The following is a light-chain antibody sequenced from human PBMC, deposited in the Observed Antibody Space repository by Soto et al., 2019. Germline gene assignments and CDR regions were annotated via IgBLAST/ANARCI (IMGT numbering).Light chain of an antibody. V-gene: IGKV3-11*01. J-gene: IGKJ5*01. CDR3: QQRSAWPQIT. Sequence: DIMLTQSLATLSVSPGERATRCCRGSQSGRSYLAWYQLKPGQAPRLLIYDASNRATGIPARFSGSGSGTDFTLTISSLDPEDFAVYYCQQRSAWPQITFGQGTRLEIK. CDR2: DAS. CDR1: QSGRSY.